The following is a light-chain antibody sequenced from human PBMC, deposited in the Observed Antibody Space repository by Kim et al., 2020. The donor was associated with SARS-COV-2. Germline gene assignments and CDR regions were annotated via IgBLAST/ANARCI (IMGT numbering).Light chain of an antibody. V-gene: IGKV3D-15*01. J-gene: IGKJ2*01. CDR2: GAS. Sequence: EVVLTQAPATLSVSPGESVTLSCRASQTISNYLAWYRQKPGQAPRLLIYGASNRATDIPARFTGSGSGTEFTLTITGLQSEDFAIYYCHHYNNWPPLFTFGQGTKLEI. CDR3: HHYNNWPPLFT. CDR1: QTISNY.